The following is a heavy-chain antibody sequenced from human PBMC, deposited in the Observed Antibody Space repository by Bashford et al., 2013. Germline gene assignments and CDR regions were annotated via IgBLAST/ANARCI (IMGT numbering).Heavy chain of an antibody. D-gene: IGHD2-2*01. V-gene: IGHV4-31*02. CDR2: LLQWEY. J-gene: IGHJ4*02. CDR3: ARGTAAVFSPYFDF. Sequence: TLSLTCHCLWWXPSVVTTGTGSASTHGKGPGVDWVHLLQWEYLLQPSLKSRVTISVDTSENVFSLKLTSVTAADTAVYFCARGTAAVFSPYFDFWGQGSLVTVSS. CDR1: WXPSVVTT.